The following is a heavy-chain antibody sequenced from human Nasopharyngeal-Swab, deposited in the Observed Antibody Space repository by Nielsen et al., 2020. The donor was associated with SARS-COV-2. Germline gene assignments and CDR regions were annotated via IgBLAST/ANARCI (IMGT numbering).Heavy chain of an antibody. V-gene: IGHV4-59*01. Sequence: SETLSLTCAVYGGSFSGYYWSWIRQPPGKGLEWIGYIYYSGSTNYNPSLKSRVTISVDTSKNQFSLKLSSVTAADTAVYYCARSTPVTIFGVVRSFDYWGQGTLVAVSS. D-gene: IGHD3-3*01. CDR3: ARSTPVTIFGVVRSFDY. CDR1: GGSFSGYY. J-gene: IGHJ4*02. CDR2: IYYSGST.